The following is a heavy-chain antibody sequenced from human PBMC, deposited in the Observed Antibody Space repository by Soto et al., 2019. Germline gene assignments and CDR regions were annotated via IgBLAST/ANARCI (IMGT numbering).Heavy chain of an antibody. J-gene: IGHJ4*02. D-gene: IGHD1-20*01. V-gene: IGHV4-38-2*01. CDR1: GYSISSGYY. CDR2: IYHSGST. CDR3: ARSNWNDNTGAFDY. Sequence: SETLSLTCAVSGYSISSGYYWGWIRQPPGKGLEWIGSIYHSGSTYYNPSLKSRVTISVDTSKNHFSLKLSPVTAADTAVYYCARSNWNDNTGAFDYWGQGTLVTVSS.